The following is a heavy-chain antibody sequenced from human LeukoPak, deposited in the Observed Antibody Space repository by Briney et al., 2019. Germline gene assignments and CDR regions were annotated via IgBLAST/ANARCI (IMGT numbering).Heavy chain of an antibody. V-gene: IGHV4-39*01. D-gene: IGHD3-9*01. CDR3: ARQYYDILTGYFDLYYFDY. Sequence: SETLSLTCTVSGGSISSSSYYWVWIRQPPGKGLEWIGSIYYSGSTLYNPSLTSRVTISVDASKYQFSLKLSSGTAGDTGVYYCARQYYDILTGYFDLYYFDYWGQGTLVSVSS. CDR1: GGSISSSSYY. CDR2: IYYSGST. J-gene: IGHJ4*02.